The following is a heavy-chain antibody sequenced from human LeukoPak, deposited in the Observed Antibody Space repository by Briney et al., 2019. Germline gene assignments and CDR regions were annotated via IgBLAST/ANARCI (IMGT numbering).Heavy chain of an antibody. CDR3: ARGRDYYDSSGYTTYAFDI. V-gene: IGHV4-34*01. J-gene: IGHJ3*02. D-gene: IGHD3-22*01. CDR1: GGSISGYY. Sequence: PSETLSLTCTVSGGSISGYYWSWIRQPPEKGLEWIGEINHSGSTNYNPSLKSRVTISVDTSKNQFSLKLSSVTAADTAVYYCARGRDYYDSSGYTTYAFDIWGQGTMVTVSS. CDR2: INHSGST.